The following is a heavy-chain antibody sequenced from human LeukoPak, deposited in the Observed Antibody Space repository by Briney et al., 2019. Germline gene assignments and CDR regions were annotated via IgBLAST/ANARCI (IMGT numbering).Heavy chain of an antibody. J-gene: IGHJ4*02. V-gene: IGHV3-23*01. Sequence: GGSLRLSCAASGFTFSSYAMSWVRQAPGKGLEWVSAISGSGGSTYYADSVKGRFTISRDNSKNTLYLQMNSLRAEDTAVYYCAKRSQLRFLEWLSPKQYYFDHWGQGTLVTVSS. CDR1: GFTFSSYA. CDR2: ISGSGGST. CDR3: AKRSQLRFLEWLSPKQYYFDH. D-gene: IGHD3-3*01.